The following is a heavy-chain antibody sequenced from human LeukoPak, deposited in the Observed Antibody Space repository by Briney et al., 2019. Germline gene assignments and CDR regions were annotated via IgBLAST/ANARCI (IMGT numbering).Heavy chain of an antibody. CDR3: ASNLWFGEIDAFDI. Sequence: GSLRLSCEASGFTFSSYWMHWVRQIPGKGLEWIGEIYHSGSTNYNPSLKSRVTISVDKSKNQFSLKLSSVTAADTAVYYCASNLWFGEIDAFDIWGQGTMVTVSS. J-gene: IGHJ3*02. CDR1: GFTFSSYW. D-gene: IGHD3-10*01. CDR2: IYHSGST. V-gene: IGHV4-4*02.